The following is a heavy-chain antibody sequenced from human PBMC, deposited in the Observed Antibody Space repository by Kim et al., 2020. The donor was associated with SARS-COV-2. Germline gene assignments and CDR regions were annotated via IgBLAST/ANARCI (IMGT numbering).Heavy chain of an antibody. Sequence: GGSLILSCAASGFTFSSYNMNWVRQAPGKGLEWVSCISSRSNIYYADSMKGRFTISRDNAKNSLYLQMNSLRVDDTAIYYCARGYCSGGSCNLPDAFDIWGQGTMVTVSS. CDR1: GFTFSSYN. J-gene: IGHJ3*02. D-gene: IGHD2-15*01. V-gene: IGHV3-21*03. CDR3: ARGYCSGGSCNLPDAFDI. CDR2: ISSRSNI.